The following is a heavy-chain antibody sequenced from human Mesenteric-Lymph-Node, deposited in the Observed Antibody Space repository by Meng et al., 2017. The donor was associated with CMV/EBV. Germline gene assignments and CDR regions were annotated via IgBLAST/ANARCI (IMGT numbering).Heavy chain of an antibody. J-gene: IGHJ4*02. V-gene: IGHV1-2*02. CDR3: AKVRGGYSFDY. CDR1: GYTFTGYS. D-gene: IGHD1-1*01. Sequence: ASVKVSCKASGYTFTGYSVHWVRQAPGQGLEWMGWISPNNGVTSYAQRFQGRVTLTRDTSISTAYMELNRLRSDDTAVYFCAKVRGGYSFDYWGQGALVTVSS. CDR2: ISPNNGVT.